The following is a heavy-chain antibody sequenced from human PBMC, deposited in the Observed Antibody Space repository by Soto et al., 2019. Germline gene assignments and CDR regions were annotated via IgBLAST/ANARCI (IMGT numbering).Heavy chain of an antibody. V-gene: IGHV3-21*01. CDR1: GFTFSSYN. Sequence: EVQLVESGGGLVKPGGSLRLSCAASGFTFSSYNINWVRQAPGKGLEWVSSISSSSGYIYYADSVKGRFTISRDNAHNLLYMQMNRLRAEDTAVYYCARDGGSGWDYYYDDGMAVWGQGTTVNVSS. J-gene: IGHJ6*02. D-gene: IGHD6-19*01. CDR2: ISSSSGYI. CDR3: ARDGGSGWDYYYDDGMAV.